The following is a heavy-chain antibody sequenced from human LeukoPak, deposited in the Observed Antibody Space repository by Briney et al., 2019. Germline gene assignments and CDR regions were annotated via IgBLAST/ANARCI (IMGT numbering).Heavy chain of an antibody. CDR1: GYTFTGYY. CDR2: INPNNGVT. CDR3: ARLMGMDV. V-gene: IGHV1-2*06. Sequence: GASVNVSCKASGYTFTGYYIHWVRQAPRQGLEWMGRINPNNGVTNYAQKFQGRVTMTRDTSITTAYMELDRLTSDDTAVYFCARLMGMDVWGQGTSVTVSS. J-gene: IGHJ6*02. D-gene: IGHD2-8*01.